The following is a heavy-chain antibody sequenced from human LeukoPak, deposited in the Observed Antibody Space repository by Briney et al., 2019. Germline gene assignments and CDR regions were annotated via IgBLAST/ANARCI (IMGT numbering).Heavy chain of an antibody. J-gene: IGHJ4*02. CDR2: MYYSGST. Sequence: SETLSLTCTVSGGSISSSYWTWIRQPPGKGLEWIGYMYYSGSTKYNPSLKSRVTMSVDTSQNQFSLKLSSVTAADTAVYHCARVSVSGYGYYYFDYWGQGTLVTVSS. CDR1: GGSISSSY. CDR3: ARVSVSGYGYYYFDY. D-gene: IGHD5-12*01. V-gene: IGHV4-59*01.